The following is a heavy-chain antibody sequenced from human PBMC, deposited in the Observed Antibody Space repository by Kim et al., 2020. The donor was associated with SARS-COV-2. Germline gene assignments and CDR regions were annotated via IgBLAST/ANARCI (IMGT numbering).Heavy chain of an antibody. J-gene: IGHJ4*02. CDR2: INHSGRT. CDR3: ARGVSDTSGWGSHYCDL. CDR1: GGSFSGFY. Sequence: SETLSLTCAVYGGSFSGFYWSWIRPPPGKGLEWIGEINHSGRTNYNPSLKSRVTISVDTSKNQFSLKLTSVTAADTAVYYCARGVSDTSGWGSHYCDLWGQGILVTVSS. D-gene: IGHD3-10*01. V-gene: IGHV4-34*01.